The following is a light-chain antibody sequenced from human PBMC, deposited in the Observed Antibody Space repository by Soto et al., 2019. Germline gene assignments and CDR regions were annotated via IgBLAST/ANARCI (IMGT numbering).Light chain of an antibody. CDR3: SSYAGSSNV. V-gene: IGLV2-8*01. CDR2: EVS. J-gene: IGLJ1*01. CDR1: SSDIGAYKY. Sequence: QSALTQPPSASGSPGQSVTISCTGSSSDIGAYKYVSWYQQHPGKAPKLMIYEVSERPSGVPDRFSASKSGNTASLTVSGLQAEDEADYYCSSYAGSSNVFGTGTKVTVL.